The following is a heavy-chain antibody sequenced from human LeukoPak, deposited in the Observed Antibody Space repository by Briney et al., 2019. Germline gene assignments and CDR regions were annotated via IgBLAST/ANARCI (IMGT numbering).Heavy chain of an antibody. Sequence: SGKVSCKASGGTFISYAMSWVRQAPGQGLEWRGRIIPILGIANYAQKFQVRVTITADKSTSTAYMELSSLRSEDTSVYYCAREDYYDSIGSDYWGQGTLVTVSS. CDR1: GGTFISYA. CDR3: AREDYYDSIGSDY. D-gene: IGHD3-22*01. J-gene: IGHJ4*02. V-gene: IGHV1-69*04. CDR2: IIPILGIA.